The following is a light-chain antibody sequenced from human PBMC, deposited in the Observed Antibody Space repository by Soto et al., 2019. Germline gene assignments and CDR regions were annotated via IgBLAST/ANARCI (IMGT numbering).Light chain of an antibody. Sequence: EIVLTQSPATLSLSQGETATLSCRASQSVSISLAWYQQKPGQTPRLLIYDASNRATGIPAMFSGSGSGTDFTLTVSSLEPEDFAVYYCQQRSSCPLTFGGGTKVEIK. V-gene: IGKV3-11*01. J-gene: IGKJ4*01. CDR3: QQRSSCPLT. CDR1: QSVSIS. CDR2: DAS.